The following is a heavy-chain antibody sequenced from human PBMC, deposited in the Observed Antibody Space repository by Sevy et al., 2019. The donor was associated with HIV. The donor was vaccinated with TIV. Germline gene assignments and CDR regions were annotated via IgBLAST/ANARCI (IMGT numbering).Heavy chain of an antibody. CDR2: VTGKNGDT. J-gene: IGHJ4*02. D-gene: IGHD3-9*01. CDR3: ARGQYFFDY. CDR1: GYTFKNDV. Sequence: ASVKVSCKAYGYTFKNDVITWVRQAPGQGLEWMGWVTGKNGDTKYALKFQARVTMTRDTSTSTVYMDLRSLTADDTAVYYCARGQYFFDYWAQGTVVTVSS. V-gene: IGHV1-18*01.